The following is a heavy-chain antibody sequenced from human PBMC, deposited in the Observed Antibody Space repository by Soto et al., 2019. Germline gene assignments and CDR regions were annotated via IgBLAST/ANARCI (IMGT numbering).Heavy chain of an antibody. CDR2: INPNSGGT. CDR3: ARDPSDGVVQWLVSAGDYYYGMDV. Sequence: ASVKVSCKASGYTFTGYYIHWVRQAPGQGLEWMGWINPNSGGTNYADSVKGRFTISRDNAKNSLYLQMNSLRAEDTAVYYCARDPSDGVVQWLVSAGDYYYGMDVWGQGTTVTVSS. J-gene: IGHJ6*02. V-gene: IGHV1-2*02. D-gene: IGHD6-19*01. CDR1: GYTFTGYY.